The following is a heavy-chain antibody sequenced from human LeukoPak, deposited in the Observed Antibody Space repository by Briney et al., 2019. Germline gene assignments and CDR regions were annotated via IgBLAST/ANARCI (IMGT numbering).Heavy chain of an antibody. CDR2: NGTAGDT. D-gene: IGHD3-3*01. Sequence: QSGGSLRLSCAASGFTFSSYDMHWVRQATGKGLEWVSANGTAGDTYYPGSVKGRFTISRENAKNSLYLQMNSLRAGDTAVYYCARAVRFLEWLYYDYWGQGTLVTVSS. CDR3: ARAVRFLEWLYYDY. V-gene: IGHV3-13*01. CDR1: GFTFSSYD. J-gene: IGHJ4*02.